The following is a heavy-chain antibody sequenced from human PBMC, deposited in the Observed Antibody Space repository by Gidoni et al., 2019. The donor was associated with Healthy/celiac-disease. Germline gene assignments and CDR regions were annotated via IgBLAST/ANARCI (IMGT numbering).Heavy chain of an antibody. CDR1: GFTFSSYA. Sequence: EVQLLESGGGLVQPGGSLRLSCAASGFTFSSYAMSWVRQAPGKGLEWGSAISGSGGSTYYADSVKGRFTISRDNSKNTLYLQMNSLRAEDTAVYYCAKRILYDYVWGSYDYWGQGTLVTVSS. J-gene: IGHJ4*02. D-gene: IGHD3-16*01. CDR3: AKRILYDYVWGSYDY. V-gene: IGHV3-23*01. CDR2: ISGSGGST.